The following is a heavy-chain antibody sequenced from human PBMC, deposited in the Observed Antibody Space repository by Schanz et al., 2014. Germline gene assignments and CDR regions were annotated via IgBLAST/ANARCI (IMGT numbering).Heavy chain of an antibody. D-gene: IGHD6-13*01. CDR1: GYTFTTYY. CDR2: INPSGGST. V-gene: IGHV1-46*03. J-gene: IGHJ4*02. CDR3: ARDGVDAAAGGTY. Sequence: QVQLLQSGAEVKKPGASMKVSCKASGYTFTTYYMLWVRQAPGQGLEWMGIINPSGGSTRYGQKFQGGITVTTDTSTSTVYLELSSLRSDDTAVYYCARDGVDAAAGGTYWGQGTLVTVSS.